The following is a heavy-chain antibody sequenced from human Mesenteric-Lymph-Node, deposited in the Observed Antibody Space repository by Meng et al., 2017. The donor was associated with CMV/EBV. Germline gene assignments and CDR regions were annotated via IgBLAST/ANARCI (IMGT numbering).Heavy chain of an antibody. D-gene: IGHD6-19*01. J-gene: IGHJ4*02. V-gene: IGHV3-23*01. Sequence: GESLKISCVASGFTFSNYWMSWVRQAPGKGLEWVTTISSLGHITYYADSVKGRFTISRDNSKNTLSLQLNNLRADNTAVYYCAKESGWFDWGQGTLVTVSS. CDR1: GFTFSNYW. CDR3: AKESGWFD. CDR2: ISSLGHIT.